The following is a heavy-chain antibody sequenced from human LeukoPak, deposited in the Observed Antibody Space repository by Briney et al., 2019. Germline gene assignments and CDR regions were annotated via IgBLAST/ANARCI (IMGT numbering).Heavy chain of an antibody. D-gene: IGHD5-24*01. CDR2: ISSNGDST. CDR1: GFSFNTYA. V-gene: IGHV3-64*01. J-gene: IGHJ4*02. Sequence: PGGPLRLSCAASGFSFNTYAMHWARQAPGKGLEYVSAISSNGDSTYYANSVKGRFTISRDNSEKTLFLQMGSLRAEDMAVYYCVRDSGGDAYNDCFDSWGQGTLVTVSS. CDR3: VRDSGGDAYNDCFDS.